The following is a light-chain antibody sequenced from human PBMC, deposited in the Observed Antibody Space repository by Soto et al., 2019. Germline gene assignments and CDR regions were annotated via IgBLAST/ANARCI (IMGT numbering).Light chain of an antibody. CDR1: SSDVGGYNY. Sequence: QSALTQPASVSGSPGQSITISCTGTSSDVGGYNYVSWYQQHPGKAPKLMIYDVSNRPSGVSNRFSGSKSDNMASLTISGLQAEDKADYYCSSYTSSSTLGYVFGTGTKVTVL. J-gene: IGLJ1*01. V-gene: IGLV2-14*01. CDR2: DVS. CDR3: SSYTSSSTLGYV.